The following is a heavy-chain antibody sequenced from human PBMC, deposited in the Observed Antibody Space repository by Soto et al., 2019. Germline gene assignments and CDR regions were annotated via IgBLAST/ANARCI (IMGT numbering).Heavy chain of an antibody. CDR2: IIPIFGTA. CDR3: ARLHQHSDYYDSSGYFDY. CDR1: GGTFSSYA. J-gene: IGHJ4*02. V-gene: IGHV1-69*01. D-gene: IGHD3-22*01. Sequence: QVQLVQSGAEVKKPGSSVKVSCKASGGTFSSYAISWVRQAPGQGLEWMGGIIPIFGTANYAQKFQGRVTITADESTSTAYMEMSSLRSEDTAVYYCARLHQHSDYYDSSGYFDYWGQGTLVTVSS.